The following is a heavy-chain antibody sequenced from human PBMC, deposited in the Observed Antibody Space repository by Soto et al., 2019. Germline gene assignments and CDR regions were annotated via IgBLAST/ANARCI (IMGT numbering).Heavy chain of an antibody. D-gene: IGHD2-15*01. V-gene: IGHV3-21*01. CDR2: ISSSSRYM. CDR3: ARDRLVAATSAPPYCYYGMDV. CDR1: GFTFSSYS. Sequence: GGSLRLSCATSGFTFSSYSMNWVRQAPGMGLEWVSSISSSSRYMYYADSVRGRFTISRDNAKNSLYLQINSLRAEDTAVYYCARDRLVAATSAPPYCYYGMDVWGQGTTVTVSS. J-gene: IGHJ6*02.